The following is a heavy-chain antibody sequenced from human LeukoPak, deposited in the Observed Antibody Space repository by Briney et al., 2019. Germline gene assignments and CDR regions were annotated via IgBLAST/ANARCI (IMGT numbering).Heavy chain of an antibody. CDR2: TYYRSKWYN. Sequence: SQTLSLTCAVSGDTVSSNSAAWNWIRQSPSIGLVWLGSTYYRSKWYNDYAVSVKSRITINPDTSKNQFSLQLNSVTPEDAAVYYCAREGEGSSSSYGMDVWGQGTTVTVSS. D-gene: IGHD6-6*01. J-gene: IGHJ6*02. CDR3: AREGEGSSSSYGMDV. V-gene: IGHV6-1*01. CDR1: GDTVSSNSAA.